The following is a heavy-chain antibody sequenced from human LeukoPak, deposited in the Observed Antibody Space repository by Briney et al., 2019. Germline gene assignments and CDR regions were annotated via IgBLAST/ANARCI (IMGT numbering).Heavy chain of an antibody. CDR2: INPSGGST. CDR3: ARDLEQLPHYYYYMDV. D-gene: IGHD6-13*01. Sequence: GASVKVSCKASGYTFTSYYMHWVRQAPGQGLEWMGIINPSGGSTSYAQKFQGRVTMTRDMSTSTVYMELSSLRSEDTAVYYCARDLEQLPHYYYYMDVWGKGTTVTVSS. J-gene: IGHJ6*03. CDR1: GYTFTSYY. V-gene: IGHV1-46*01.